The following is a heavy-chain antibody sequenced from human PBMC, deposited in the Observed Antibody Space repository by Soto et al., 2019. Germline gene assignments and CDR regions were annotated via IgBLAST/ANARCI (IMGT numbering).Heavy chain of an antibody. Sequence: GGSLRLSCAASGFTFSTYALHWVRRAPGKGLEWVAFISYTGGDQYYADSVKGRFTISRDNSKNTVSLQMTSLKAEDAAVYYCVRVGFLSSSGVYYVSRGEGPLVT. J-gene: IGHJ4*02. V-gene: IGHV3-30*14. CDR2: ISYTGGDQ. CDR1: GFTFSTYA. D-gene: IGHD6-19*01. CDR3: VRVGFLSSSGVYYVS.